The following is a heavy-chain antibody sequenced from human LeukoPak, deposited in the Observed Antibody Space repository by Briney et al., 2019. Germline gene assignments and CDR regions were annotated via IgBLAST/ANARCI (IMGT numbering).Heavy chain of an antibody. Sequence: PSETLSLTCAVYGGSFSGYYWSWIRQPPGKGLEWIGEINHSGSTNYNPSLKSRVTISVDTSKNQFSLKLSSVTAADTAVYYCARDGRPYYDGSGYHRRFDYWGQGTLVTVSS. V-gene: IGHV4-34*01. CDR1: GGSFSGYY. CDR3: ARDGRPYYDGSGYHRRFDY. CDR2: INHSGST. J-gene: IGHJ4*02. D-gene: IGHD3-22*01.